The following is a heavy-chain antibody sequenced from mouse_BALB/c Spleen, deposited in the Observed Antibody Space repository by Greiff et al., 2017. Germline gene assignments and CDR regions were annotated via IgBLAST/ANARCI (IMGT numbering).Heavy chain of an antibody. D-gene: IGHD2-4*01. CDR3: ARRLYYDYDSFAY. CDR2: ISYSGST. Sequence: DVQLQESGPGLVKPSQSLSLTCTVTGYSITSDYAWNWIRQFPGNKLEWMGYISYSGSTSYNPSLKSRISITRDTSKNQFFLQLNSVTTEDTATYYCARRLYYDYDSFAYWGQGTLVTVSA. J-gene: IGHJ3*01. CDR1: GYSITSDYA. V-gene: IGHV3-2*02.